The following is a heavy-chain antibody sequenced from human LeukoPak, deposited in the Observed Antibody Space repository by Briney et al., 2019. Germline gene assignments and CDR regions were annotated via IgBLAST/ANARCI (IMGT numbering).Heavy chain of an antibody. CDR3: ARTGLRFDY. CDR2: IYTSGST. V-gene: IGHV4-61*02. J-gene: IGHJ4*02. D-gene: IGHD5-12*01. CDR1: GGSISSGSYY. Sequence: SQTLSLTCTVSGGSISSGSYYWSWIRQPAGKGLEWIGRIYTSGSTNYNPSLKSRVTISVDTSKNQFSLKLSSVIAADTAVYYCARTGLRFDYWGQGTLVTVSS.